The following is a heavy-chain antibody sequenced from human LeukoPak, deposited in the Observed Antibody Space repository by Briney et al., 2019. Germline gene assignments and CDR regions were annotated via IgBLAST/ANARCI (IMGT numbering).Heavy chain of an antibody. D-gene: IGHD3-9*01. J-gene: IGHJ3*02. CDR2: TSGSGGST. CDR1: GFTFSSYA. CDR3: AKVWGYDILTGCDI. V-gene: IGHV3-23*01. Sequence: GGSLTLSCAASGFTFSSYAMRWLRQAPGKGLEWVSATSGSGGSTYYADSVKGRFTISRDNSKNTLYLQMNSLRAEDTAVYYCAKVWGYDILTGCDIWGQGTMVTVSS.